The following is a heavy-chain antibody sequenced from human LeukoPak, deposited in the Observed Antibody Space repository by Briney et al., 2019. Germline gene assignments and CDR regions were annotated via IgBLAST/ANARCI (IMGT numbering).Heavy chain of an antibody. V-gene: IGHV4-59*08. D-gene: IGHD3-22*01. Sequence: SETLSLTCTVAGGSISSYYWSWIRQPPGKGLKWIGYIYYSGSTNYNPSLKSRVTISVDTSKNQFSLKLSSVTAADTAVYYCARLDYYDSSALDYWGQGTLVTVSS. CDR1: GGSISSYY. CDR2: IYYSGST. J-gene: IGHJ4*02. CDR3: ARLDYYDSSALDY.